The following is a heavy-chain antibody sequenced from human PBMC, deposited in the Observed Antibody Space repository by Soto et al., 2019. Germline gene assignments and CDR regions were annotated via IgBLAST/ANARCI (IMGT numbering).Heavy chain of an antibody. CDR2: IYYSGST. CDR1: GGSISSYY. CDR3: ASLPLDYYFDY. J-gene: IGHJ4*02. D-gene: IGHD1-1*01. V-gene: IGHV4-59*08. Sequence: QVQLQESGPGLVKPSETLSLTCTVSGGSISSYYWSWIRQPPGKGLEWIGYIYYSGSTNYNPSLKRRLAIPADTSQNQFSLKLCSVTATDTAVYYCASLPLDYYFDYWGQGTLVTVSS.